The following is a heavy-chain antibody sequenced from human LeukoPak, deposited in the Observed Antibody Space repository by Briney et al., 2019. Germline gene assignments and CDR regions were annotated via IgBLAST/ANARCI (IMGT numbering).Heavy chain of an antibody. D-gene: IGHD2-2*01. Sequence: GGSLRLSCAASGFTFDDYAMHWVRHAPGKGLEWVSGISWNSGSIGYADSVKGRFTISRDNAKNSLYLQMNSLRAEDTALYYCAKGRDKYQLLSKNWFDPWGQGTLVTVSS. CDR2: ISWNSGSI. CDR3: AKGRDKYQLLSKNWFDP. J-gene: IGHJ5*02. CDR1: GFTFDDYA. V-gene: IGHV3-9*01.